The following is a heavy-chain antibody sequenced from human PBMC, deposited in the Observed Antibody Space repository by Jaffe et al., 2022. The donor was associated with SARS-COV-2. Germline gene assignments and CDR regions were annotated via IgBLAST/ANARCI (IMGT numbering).Heavy chain of an antibody. Sequence: QVQLVESGGGVVQPGRSLRLSCAASGFTFSSYGMHWVRQAPGKGLEWVAVISYDGSNKYYADSVKGRFTISRDNSKNTLYLQMNSLRAEDTAVYYCAKEGSAWWIQLWSASHAFDIWGQGTMVTVSS. CDR2: ISYDGSNK. V-gene: IGHV3-30*18. D-gene: IGHD5-18*01. J-gene: IGHJ3*02. CDR1: GFTFSSYG. CDR3: AKEGSAWWIQLWSASHAFDI.